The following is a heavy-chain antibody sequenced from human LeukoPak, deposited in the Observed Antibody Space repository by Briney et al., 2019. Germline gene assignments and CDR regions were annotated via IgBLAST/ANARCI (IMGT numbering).Heavy chain of an antibody. Sequence: ASVKVSCKASGYTFTSYDINWVRQATGQGLEWMGWMNPNSGNTGYAQKLQGRVTMTTDTSTSTAYMELRSLRSDDTAVYYCARDEVDTAMVTRWFDPWDQGTLVTVSS. CDR2: MNPNSGNT. CDR3: ARDEVDTAMVTRWFDP. V-gene: IGHV1-8*01. D-gene: IGHD5-18*01. CDR1: GYTFTSYD. J-gene: IGHJ5*02.